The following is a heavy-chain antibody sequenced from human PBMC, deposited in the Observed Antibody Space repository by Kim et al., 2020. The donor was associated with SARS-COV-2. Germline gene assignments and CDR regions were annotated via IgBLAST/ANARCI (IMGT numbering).Heavy chain of an antibody. V-gene: IGHV1-69*13. CDR1: GGTFSSYA. CDR2: IIPIFGTA. J-gene: IGHJ5*02. Sequence: SVKVSCKASGGTFSSYAISWVRQAPGQGLEWMGGIIPIFGTANYAQKFQGRVTITADESTSTAYMELSSLRSEDTAVYYCARSMVVVVAASFDPWGQGTLVTVSS. D-gene: IGHD2-15*01. CDR3: ARSMVVVVAASFDP.